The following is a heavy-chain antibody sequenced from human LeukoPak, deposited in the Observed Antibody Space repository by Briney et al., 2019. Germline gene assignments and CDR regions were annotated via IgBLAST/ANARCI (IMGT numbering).Heavy chain of an antibody. J-gene: IGHJ3*02. D-gene: IGHD5-24*01. CDR2: IKKDGSEK. V-gene: IGHV3-7*05. CDR1: GFTFSSYW. Sequence: GGSLRLSCAASGFTFSSYWMSWGRQAPGKGLEWVANIKKDGSEKYYVDSVKGRFTISRDNAKNSLYLQMNSLRAEDTAVYYCARPLRDGYNFDAFDIWGQGTMVTVSS. CDR3: ARPLRDGYNFDAFDI.